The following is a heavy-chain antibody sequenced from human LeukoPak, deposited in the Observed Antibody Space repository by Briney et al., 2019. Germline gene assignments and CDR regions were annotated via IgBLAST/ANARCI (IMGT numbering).Heavy chain of an antibody. J-gene: IGHJ4*02. Sequence: GGSLRLSCGASGFTFSNYAMSWVRQTPGKGLEWVSAISKSGGSKYNADSVKGRFTISRDNSKNSVYLQMNSLRAEDTAVYYCAKRYCSGGSCCPDYWGQGTRVTVSS. D-gene: IGHD2-15*01. CDR2: ISKSGGSK. CDR3: AKRYCSGGSCCPDY. CDR1: GFTFSNYA. V-gene: IGHV3-23*01.